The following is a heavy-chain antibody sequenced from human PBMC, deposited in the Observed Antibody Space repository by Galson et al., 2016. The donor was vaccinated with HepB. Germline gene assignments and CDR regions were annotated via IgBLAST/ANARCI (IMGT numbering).Heavy chain of an antibody. V-gene: IGHV4-38-2*02. Sequence: SETLSLTCTVSGYSISSGYYWGWIRQPLGKGLEWIGSIFHSGSTYYNPSLKSRVTISIDTSKNQFSLKLSSVTAADTAVYYCARLPYYGDYGGFDYWGQGTLVTVSS. CDR1: GYSISSGYY. CDR3: ARLPYYGDYGGFDY. D-gene: IGHD4-17*01. J-gene: IGHJ4*02. CDR2: IFHSGST.